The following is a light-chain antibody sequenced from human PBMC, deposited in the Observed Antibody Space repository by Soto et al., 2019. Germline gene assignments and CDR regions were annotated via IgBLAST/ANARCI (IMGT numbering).Light chain of an antibody. CDR3: QQRSSWPRVS. J-gene: IGKJ4*01. CDR1: QSVSRY. CDR2: DAS. V-gene: IGKV3-11*01. Sequence: EIVLTQSPATLSLSPGESATLSCRASQSVSRYLGWYQQKPGQAPRLLIYDASIRAIGVPARFRAGGSGTDFTLTITSLAPEDFAVYYCQQRSSWPRVSFGGGTKIEVK.